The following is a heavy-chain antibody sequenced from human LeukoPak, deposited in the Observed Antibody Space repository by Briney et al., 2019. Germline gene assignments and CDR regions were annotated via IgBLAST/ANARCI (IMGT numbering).Heavy chain of an antibody. CDR2: IKHGGGT. J-gene: IGHJ4*02. Sequence: SETLSLTCDIYGGSFSHYPWTWIRQPPGKGLEWIGQIKHGGGTKYNPSLNSRVTMSLDTSKNQFSLKMTSVTAADTATYYCARGAPGYWGQGTLVTVSS. CDR1: GGSFSHYP. V-gene: IGHV4-34*01. CDR3: ARGAPGY.